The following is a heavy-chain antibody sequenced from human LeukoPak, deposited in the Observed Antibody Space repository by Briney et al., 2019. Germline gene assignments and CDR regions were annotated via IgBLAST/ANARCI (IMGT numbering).Heavy chain of an antibody. D-gene: IGHD6-13*01. CDR2: TYYRSKWYN. Sequence: SQTLSLTCAISGDSVYSNSAAWNWIRQSPSRGLECLGRTYYRSKWYNDYAVSVKSRITINPDTSNNQFSLQLNSVTPEDTAVYYCTREIDQIAAADYWGQGTLVTVSS. CDR1: GDSVYSNSAA. J-gene: IGHJ4*02. CDR3: TREIDQIAAADY. V-gene: IGHV6-1*01.